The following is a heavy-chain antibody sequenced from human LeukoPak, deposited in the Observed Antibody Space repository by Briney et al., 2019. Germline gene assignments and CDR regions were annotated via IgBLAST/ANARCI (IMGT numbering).Heavy chain of an antibody. V-gene: IGHV4-34*01. CDR1: GGSFSGYY. D-gene: IGHD3-9*01. CDR2: INHSGST. CDR3: ARGGLRYFDWLSNYYFDC. Sequence: SETLSLTCAVYGGSFSGYYWSWIRQPPGKGLEWIGEINHSGSTNYNPSLKSRVTISVDTSKNQFSLKLSSVTAADTAVYYCARGGLRYFDWLSNYYFDCWGQGTLVTVSS. J-gene: IGHJ4*02.